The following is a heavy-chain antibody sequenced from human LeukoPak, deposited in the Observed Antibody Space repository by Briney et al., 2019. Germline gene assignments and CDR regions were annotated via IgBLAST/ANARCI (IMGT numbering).Heavy chain of an antibody. D-gene: IGHD3-3*01. J-gene: IGHJ4*02. CDR2: IIPIFGTA. CDR3: ARALWSGYYMVRHLDY. CDR1: GGPFSSYA. V-gene: IGHV1-69*01. Sequence: SVKVSCKASGGPFSSYAISWVREAPGQGLEWMEGIIPIFGTANYAQKFQGRVTITADESTSTAYMELSSLRSEVTAVYYCARALWSGYYMVRHLDYWGQGTLVTVSS.